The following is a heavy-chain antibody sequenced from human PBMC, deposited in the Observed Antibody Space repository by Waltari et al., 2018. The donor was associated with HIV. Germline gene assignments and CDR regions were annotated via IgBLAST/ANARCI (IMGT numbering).Heavy chain of an antibody. CDR1: GYSFRHYA. V-gene: IGHV1-18*01. CDR3: ARGNSMLRMAELDY. J-gene: IGHJ4*02. D-gene: IGHD3-10*02. CDR2: ISAYNRIT. Sequence: QVNLVQSGAEVKKPGASVKISCEASGYSFRHYAIIWVRQAPGQGLEWMGWISAYNRITKYAEKVQGRVTITTDTSTNTAYMEIRSLRSDDTAVYFCARGNSMLRMAELDYWGQGTLVTVSS.